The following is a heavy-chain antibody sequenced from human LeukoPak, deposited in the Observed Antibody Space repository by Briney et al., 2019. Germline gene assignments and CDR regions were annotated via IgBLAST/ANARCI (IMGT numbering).Heavy chain of an antibody. V-gene: IGHV3-23*01. CDR2: ITAGHYPT. D-gene: IGHD4-17*01. CDR1: GFSFSSFA. Sequence: GGSLRLSCAASGFSFSSFAMTWVRQAPGKGLEWVSSITAGHYPTYNTDSVKGRFTISRDNSKNTLYLQMNSLRADDTAVYYCMKDPDGDYVGAFDPWGQGTLVTVSS. J-gene: IGHJ5*02. CDR3: MKDPDGDYVGAFDP.